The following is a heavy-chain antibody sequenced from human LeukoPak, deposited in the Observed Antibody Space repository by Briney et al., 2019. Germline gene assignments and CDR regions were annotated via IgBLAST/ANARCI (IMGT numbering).Heavy chain of an antibody. CDR3: ARRSRVPAAIDY. V-gene: IGHV4-39*01. Sequence: SETLSLTCTVSGGSISSSSYYWGWIRQPPGKGLEWIGSIYYSGSTYYNPSLKSRVTISVDTSKNQFSLKLSSVTAADTAVYYCARRSRVPAAIDYWGQGTLVTVSS. J-gene: IGHJ4*02. CDR2: IYYSGST. CDR1: GGSISSSSYY. D-gene: IGHD2-2*01.